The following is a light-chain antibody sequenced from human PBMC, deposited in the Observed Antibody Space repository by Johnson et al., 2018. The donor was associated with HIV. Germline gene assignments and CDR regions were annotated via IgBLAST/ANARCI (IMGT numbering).Light chain of an antibody. CDR3: GTWDSSLSAGV. CDR1: SSNIGNNY. J-gene: IGLJ1*01. CDR2: DNN. Sequence: QSVSTQPPSVSAAPGQKVTISCSGSSSNIGNNYVSWYQQLPGTAPKLLIYDNNKRPSGIPDRFSGSKSGTSATLGITGLQTGDEADYYCGTWDSSLSAGVFGTGTKVTVL. V-gene: IGLV1-51*01.